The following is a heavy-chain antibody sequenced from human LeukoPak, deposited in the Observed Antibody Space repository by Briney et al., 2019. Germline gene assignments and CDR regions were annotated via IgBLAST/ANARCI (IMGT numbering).Heavy chain of an antibody. J-gene: IGHJ4*02. Sequence: ASVKVSCKASGYTFNTYGISWGRQSPGQGLEWRGWISTYNGDIKYVQNLQGRVPMPTDTSTSTAYMELMSLRSDDPAVYYCLRDAQRPRLTPDYWGQGTLVTVPS. D-gene: IGHD6-25*01. CDR3: LRDAQRPRLTPDY. CDR1: GYTFNTYG. CDR2: ISTYNGDI. V-gene: IGHV1-18*01.